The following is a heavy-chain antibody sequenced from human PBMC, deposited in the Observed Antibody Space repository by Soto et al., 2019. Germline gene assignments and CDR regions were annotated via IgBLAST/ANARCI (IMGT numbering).Heavy chain of an antibody. V-gene: IGHV1-69*13. CDR2: IIPIFGTA. J-gene: IGHJ6*02. CDR3: ASTYYDILTGYYRNYGMDV. CDR1: GGPFSSYA. Sequence: GXSVKVSCTASGGPFSSYAISWVRQAPGQGLEWMGGIIPIFGTANYAQKFQGRVTITADESTSTAYMELSSLRSEDTAVYYCASTYYDILTGYYRNYGMDVWGQGTTVTVSS. D-gene: IGHD3-9*01.